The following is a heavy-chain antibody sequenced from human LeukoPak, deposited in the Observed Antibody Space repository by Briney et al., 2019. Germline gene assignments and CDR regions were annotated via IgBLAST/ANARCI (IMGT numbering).Heavy chain of an antibody. CDR2: IIPILGTA. CDR3: AREDLYGSTQDV. V-gene: IGHV1-69*13. J-gene: IGHJ6*02. D-gene: IGHD2-2*01. CDR1: GGTFSSYA. Sequence: SVKVSCKASGGTFSSYAISWVRQAPGQGLEWMGGIIPILGTANYAQKFQGRVTITADESTSTAYMELSSLRSEDTAVYYCAREDLYGSTQDVWGQGTTVTVSS.